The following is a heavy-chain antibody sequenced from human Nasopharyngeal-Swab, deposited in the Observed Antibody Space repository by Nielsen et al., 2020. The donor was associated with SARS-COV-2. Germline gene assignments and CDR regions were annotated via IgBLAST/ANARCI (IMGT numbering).Heavy chain of an antibody. J-gene: IGHJ6*03. CDR2: ISYDGSNK. D-gene: IGHD2-2*01. CDR3: AKSRYCSSTSCYSYFYYYYMDV. V-gene: IGHV3-30*18. Sequence: RQPPGKGLEWVAVISYDGSNKYYAGSLKGRCTISRDNSKNTLYLQMNSLRAEDTAVYYCAKSRYCSSTSCYSYFYYYYMDVWGKGTTVTVSS.